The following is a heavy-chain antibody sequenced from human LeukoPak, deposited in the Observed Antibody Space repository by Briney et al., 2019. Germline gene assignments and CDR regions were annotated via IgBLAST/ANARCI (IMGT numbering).Heavy chain of an antibody. Sequence: PSETLSLTCTVSGGSISSSSYYWGWMRQPPGKGLEWIGSIYYSGSTYYNPSLKSRVTISVDTSKNQLSLKLSSVTAADTAVYYCARDDRGLSRAFDIWGKGTMVTASS. D-gene: IGHD3-16*01. CDR1: GGSISSSSYY. V-gene: IGHV4-39*07. CDR3: ARDDRGLSRAFDI. CDR2: IYYSGST. J-gene: IGHJ3*02.